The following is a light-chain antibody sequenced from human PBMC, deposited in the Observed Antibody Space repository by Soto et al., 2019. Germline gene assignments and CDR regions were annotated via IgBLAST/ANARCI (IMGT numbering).Light chain of an antibody. V-gene: IGLV3-1*01. CDR2: QDD. CDR3: QAWASGTEV. J-gene: IGLJ1*01. CDR1: KLGDKY. Sequence: SYELTQPPSVSVSPGQTASITCSGDKLGDKYASWYQQKPGQPPVMVIYQDDKRPSGIPGRFSGSNSGNTATLTISETQTMDEADYYCQAWASGTEVFGTGTKLTVL.